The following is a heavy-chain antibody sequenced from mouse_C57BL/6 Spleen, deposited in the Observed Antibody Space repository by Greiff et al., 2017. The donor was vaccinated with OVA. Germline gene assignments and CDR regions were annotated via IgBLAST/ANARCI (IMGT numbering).Heavy chain of an antibody. Sequence: VKLVESGAELVKPGASVKISCKASGYAFSSYWMNWVKQRPGKGLEWIGQIYPGDGDTNYNGKFKGKATLTADKSSSTAYMQLSSLTSEDSAVYFCARGPNRPWFAYWGQGTLVTVSA. CDR1: GYAFSSYW. J-gene: IGHJ3*01. V-gene: IGHV1-80*01. CDR3: ARGPNRPWFAY. CDR2: IYPGDGDT.